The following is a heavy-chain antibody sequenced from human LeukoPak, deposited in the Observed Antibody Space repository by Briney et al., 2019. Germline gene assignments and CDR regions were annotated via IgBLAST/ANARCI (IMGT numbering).Heavy chain of an antibody. Sequence: GGSLRLSCSASGFTVSSNYMSWVRQAPGKGLEWVSGINWNGGSTGYADSVKGRFTISRDNAKNSLYLQMNSLRAEDTALYYCAREPALIAGAVPTAPYYFDYWGQETLVTVSS. D-gene: IGHD6-19*01. J-gene: IGHJ4*02. V-gene: IGHV3-20*04. CDR3: AREPALIAGAVPTAPYYFDY. CDR1: GFTVSSNY. CDR2: INWNGGST.